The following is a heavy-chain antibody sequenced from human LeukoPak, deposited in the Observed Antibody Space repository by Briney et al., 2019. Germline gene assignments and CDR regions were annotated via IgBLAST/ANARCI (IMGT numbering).Heavy chain of an antibody. J-gene: IGHJ3*02. D-gene: IGHD2-2*03. CDR1: GFTFSSYA. Sequence: PGGSLRLSCAASGFTFSSYAMSWVRQAPGKGLEWVSAISGSGGSTYYADSVKGRFTISRDNSKNALYLQMNSLRAEDTAVYYCAKGTGYCSSTSCYVKAFDIWGQGTMVTVSS. CDR2: ISGSGGST. V-gene: IGHV3-23*01. CDR3: AKGTGYCSSTSCYVKAFDI.